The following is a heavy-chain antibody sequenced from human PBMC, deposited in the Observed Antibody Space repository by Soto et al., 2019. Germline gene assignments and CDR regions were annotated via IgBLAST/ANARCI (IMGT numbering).Heavy chain of an antibody. CDR1: GFTFSNYW. CDR2: IDHDGTT. V-gene: IGHV3-74*01. CDR3: VRDSHGDY. Sequence: EVQLVESGGDLVQPGGSLRLSCAGSGFTFSNYWMHWVRQAPGKGLEWVSRIDHDGTTDYVDSVRGRFTISRDNAENTLYLQMNSLRPEDTAVYYCVRDSHGDYWGQGTLVTVSS. J-gene: IGHJ4*02.